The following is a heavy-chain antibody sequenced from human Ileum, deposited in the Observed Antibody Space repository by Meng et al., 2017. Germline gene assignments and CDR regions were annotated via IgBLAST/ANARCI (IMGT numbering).Heavy chain of an antibody. J-gene: IGHJ5*02. Sequence: LQGSGPGSGNPSGTRSLTCTVSGGSISSYYWSWIRQPAGKGLEWIGRIYTSGSTNYNPSLKSRVTMSVDTSKNQFSLKLSSVTAADTAVYYCARDVVPTVTYYYNWFDPWGQGTLVTVSS. D-gene: IGHD4-17*01. CDR1: GGSISSYY. V-gene: IGHV4-4*07. CDR2: IYTSGST. CDR3: ARDVVPTVTYYYNWFDP.